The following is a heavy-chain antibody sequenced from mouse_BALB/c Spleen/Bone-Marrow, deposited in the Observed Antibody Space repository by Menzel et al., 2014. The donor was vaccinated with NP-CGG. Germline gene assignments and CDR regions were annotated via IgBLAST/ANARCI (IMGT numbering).Heavy chain of an antibody. D-gene: IGHD1-1*01. CDR1: GFDFSRYW. Sequence: DVKLQESGGGLVQPGGSLKFSCAASGFDFSRYWMSWVRQDPGKGLEWIGEINPDSRTINYSPSLKDKFIISRDNAKNTLYLRLNKVRSEDTALYYCARPDYYGYLNYWGQGTTLTVSS. CDR2: INPDSRTI. CDR3: ARPDYYGYLNY. J-gene: IGHJ2*01. V-gene: IGHV4-1*02.